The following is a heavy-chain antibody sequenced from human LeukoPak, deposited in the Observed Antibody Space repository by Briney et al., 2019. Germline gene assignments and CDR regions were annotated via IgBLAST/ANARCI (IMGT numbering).Heavy chain of an antibody. CDR1: GFTFSSYA. Sequence: PGGSLRLSCAASGFTFSSYAMSWVRQAPGKGLERVSAISGSGGSTYYADSVKGRFTISRDNSKNTLYLQMNSLGAEDTAVYYCAKALTPRTYCGGDCYGPFDYWGQGTLVTVSS. J-gene: IGHJ4*02. CDR3: AKALTPRTYCGGDCYGPFDY. CDR2: ISGSGGST. D-gene: IGHD2-21*02. V-gene: IGHV3-23*01.